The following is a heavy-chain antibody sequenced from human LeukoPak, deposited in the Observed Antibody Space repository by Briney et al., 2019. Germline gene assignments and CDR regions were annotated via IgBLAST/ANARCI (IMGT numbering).Heavy chain of an antibody. V-gene: IGHV3-21*01. D-gene: IGHD2-2*01. J-gene: IGHJ4*02. CDR2: ISSSSSYI. Sequence: PGGSLRLSCAASGFTFSSYSMNWVRQAPGKGLEWVSSISSSSSYIYYADSVKGRFTISRDNAKNSLYLQMNSLRAEDTAVYYCARVCSSTSCFRGIDYWGQGTLVTVS. CDR1: GFTFSSYS. CDR3: ARVCSSTSCFRGIDY.